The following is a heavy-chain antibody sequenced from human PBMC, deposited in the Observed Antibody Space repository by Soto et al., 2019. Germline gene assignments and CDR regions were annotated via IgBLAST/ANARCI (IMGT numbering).Heavy chain of an antibody. CDR3: ARVGITVACDY. V-gene: IGHV3-21*01. CDR1: GFTFSSYS. CDR2: ISSSSSYI. D-gene: IGHD6-19*01. J-gene: IGHJ4*02. Sequence: EVQLVESGGGLVKPGGSLRLSCTASGFTFSSYSMNWVRQAPGKGLEWVSSISSSSSYIYYADSVKGRFTISRDNAKNSLYLQMNSLRAEDTAVYYCARVGITVACDYWGQGTLVTVSS.